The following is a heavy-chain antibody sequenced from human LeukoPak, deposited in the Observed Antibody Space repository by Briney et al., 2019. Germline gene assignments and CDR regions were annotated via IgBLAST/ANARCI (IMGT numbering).Heavy chain of an antibody. CDR3: ARGTTPTHYDAFDI. D-gene: IGHD1-1*01. CDR2: INHSGST. J-gene: IGHJ3*02. Sequence: SETLSLTCAVYGGSFSGYYWSWIRQPPGKGLEWIGEINHSGSTNYNPSLKSRVTISVDTSKNQFSLNLSSVTAADTALYYCARGTTPTHYDAFDIWGQGTMVTVSS. CDR1: GGSFSGYY. V-gene: IGHV4-34*01.